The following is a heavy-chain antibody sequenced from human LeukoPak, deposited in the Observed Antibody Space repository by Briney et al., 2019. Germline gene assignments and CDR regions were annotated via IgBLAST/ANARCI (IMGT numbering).Heavy chain of an antibody. Sequence: GGSLRLSCAASGFTFRSYGMHWVRQAPGKGLEWVAVIWYDGSNKYYADSVKGRFTISRDNSKNTLYLQMNSLRAEDTAVYYCAKDFKYDFWSGYSPAFDIWGQGTMVTVSS. CDR2: IWYDGSNK. CDR3: AKDFKYDFWSGYSPAFDI. CDR1: GFTFRSYG. D-gene: IGHD3-3*01. J-gene: IGHJ3*02. V-gene: IGHV3-33*06.